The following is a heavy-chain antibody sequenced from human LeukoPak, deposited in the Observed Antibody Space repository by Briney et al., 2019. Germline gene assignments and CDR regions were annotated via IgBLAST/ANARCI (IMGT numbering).Heavy chain of an antibody. Sequence: PGRSLRLSCAASGFSFSAYAIHWVRQAPGKGLEWVAFISYDGGTKDYTDSVKGRFTISRDNSKNTLFLQMNSLRAEDTAVYYCARDPSGSGSDWPNWGFDYWGQGTLVTVSS. D-gene: IGHD1-26*01. CDR3: ARDPSGSGSDWPNWGFDY. CDR2: ISYDGGTK. V-gene: IGHV3-30-3*01. CDR1: GFSFSAYA. J-gene: IGHJ4*02.